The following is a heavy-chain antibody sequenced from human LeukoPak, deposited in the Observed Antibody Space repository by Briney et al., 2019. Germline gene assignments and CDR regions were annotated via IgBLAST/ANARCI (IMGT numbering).Heavy chain of an antibody. Sequence: SETLSLTCAVYSGSFSGYYWSWIRQPPGKGLEWIGEINHSGSSNYNPSLKSRVTISVDTSKNQFSLKLSSVTAADTAVYYCARGRTRSPTIFGKGWFDPWGQGTLVTVFS. D-gene: IGHD3-3*01. CDR1: SGSFSGYY. V-gene: IGHV4-34*01. J-gene: IGHJ5*02. CDR3: ARGRTRSPTIFGKGWFDP. CDR2: INHSGSS.